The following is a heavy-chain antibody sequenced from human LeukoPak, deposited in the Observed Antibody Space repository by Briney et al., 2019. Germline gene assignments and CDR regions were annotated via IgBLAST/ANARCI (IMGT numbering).Heavy chain of an antibody. V-gene: IGHV3-21*01. CDR1: GFTFSSYS. Sequence: GGSLRLSCAASGFTFSSYSMSWVRQAPGKGLEWVSSISHSSSYIYYADSVKGRFTISRDNAKNSLYLQMNSLSAEETAVYYCASVESWGAFDIWGQGTMVTVSS. CDR3: ASVESWGAFDI. CDR2: ISHSSSYI. D-gene: IGHD6-13*01. J-gene: IGHJ3*02.